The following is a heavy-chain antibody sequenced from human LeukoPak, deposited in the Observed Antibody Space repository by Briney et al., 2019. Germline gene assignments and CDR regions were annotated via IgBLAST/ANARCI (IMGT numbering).Heavy chain of an antibody. J-gene: IGHJ3*02. D-gene: IGHD3-9*01. CDR3: ARGDWFGAFDI. V-gene: IGHV3-21*01. CDR1: GFTFSSYS. Sequence: GGSLRLSCAASGFTFSSYSMNWVRQAPGKGLEWVSSISSSSSYIYYADSVKGRFTISRDNAKNSLYLQMNSLRAEDTAVYYCARGDWFGAFDIWGQGTMVTVSS. CDR2: ISSSSSYI.